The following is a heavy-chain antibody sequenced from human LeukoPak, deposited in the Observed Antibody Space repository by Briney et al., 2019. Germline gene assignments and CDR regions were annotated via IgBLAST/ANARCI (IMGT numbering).Heavy chain of an antibody. CDR3: ARGPPESTSSDY. V-gene: IGHV1-8*02. J-gene: IGHJ4*02. Sequence: ASVKVSCKASGGTFSSYAISWVRRAAGQGLEWIGWMRPNNGNSGYAQKFQGRVTMTRDTSINTAYMELRSLTSEDTAVYYCARGPPESTSSDYWGQGTLVTISS. D-gene: IGHD2-2*01. CDR1: GGTFSSYA. CDR2: MRPNNGNS.